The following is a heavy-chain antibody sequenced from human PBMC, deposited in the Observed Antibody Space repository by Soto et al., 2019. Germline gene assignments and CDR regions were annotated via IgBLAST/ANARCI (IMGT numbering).Heavy chain of an antibody. V-gene: IGHV4-59*01. D-gene: IGHD3-10*01. J-gene: IGHJ4*02. CDR1: GGSISSYY. Sequence: SETRSLTCTVSGGSISSYYWSWIRQPPGKGLEWIGYIYYSGSTNHNPSHKSRVTISVDTSKNQFSLKLSSVNAADTAVYYCARARNYYGSGSYSRLHDYWGQGTLVTVCS. CDR2: IYYSGST. CDR3: ARARNYYGSGSYSRLHDY.